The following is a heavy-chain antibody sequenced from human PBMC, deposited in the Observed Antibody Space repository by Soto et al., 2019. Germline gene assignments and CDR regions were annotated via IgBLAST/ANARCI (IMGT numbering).Heavy chain of an antibody. CDR3: ARHLSGDYPNANWFDP. CDR1: NGSIDNTDLF. Sequence: QVQLQESGPGLVRPSQTLSLTCTVSNGSIDNTDLFWNWIGQQPGRDLEWIGYITYSGKTFYNQSLQSRVSMSLDTSTNQFSLKLSSVTAADTAVYFCARHLSGDYPNANWFDPWGQGTLVTVSS. D-gene: IGHD4-17*01. V-gene: IGHV4-31*03. J-gene: IGHJ5*02. CDR2: ITYSGKT.